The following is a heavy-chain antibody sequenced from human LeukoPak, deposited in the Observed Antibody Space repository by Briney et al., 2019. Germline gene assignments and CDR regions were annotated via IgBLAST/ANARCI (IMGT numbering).Heavy chain of an antibody. D-gene: IGHD6-19*01. CDR1: GDSVSSISAA. V-gene: IGHV6-1*01. J-gene: IGHJ4*02. Sequence: SQTLSLTCAISGDSVSSISAAWNWIRQSPSRGLEWLGRTYYRSRWHTDYAASVEGRTIIKSDTSKNQISLQLNSVIPEDTAVYYCARYKAVADMNYFDYWGQGTLVTVAS. CDR2: TYYRSRWHT. CDR3: ARYKAVADMNYFDY.